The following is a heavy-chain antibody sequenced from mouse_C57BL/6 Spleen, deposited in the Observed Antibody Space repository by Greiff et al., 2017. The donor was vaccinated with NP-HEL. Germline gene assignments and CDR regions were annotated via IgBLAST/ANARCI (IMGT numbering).Heavy chain of an antibody. J-gene: IGHJ1*03. CDR3: ADSSGVYWYFDV. D-gene: IGHD3-2*02. CDR1: GYTFTSYW. Sequence: QVQLQQPGAELVKPGASVKMSCKASGYTFTSYWITWVKQRPGQGLEWIGDIYPGSGSTNYNEKFKSKATLTVDTSSSTAYMQLSSLTSEDSAVYYCADSSGVYWYFDVWGTGTTVTVSS. V-gene: IGHV1-55*01. CDR2: IYPGSGST.